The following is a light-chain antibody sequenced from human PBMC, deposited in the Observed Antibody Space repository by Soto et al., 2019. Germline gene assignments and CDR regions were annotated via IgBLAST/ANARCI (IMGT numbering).Light chain of an antibody. CDR2: AAI. V-gene: IGKV3-20*01. CDR3: QHYSNLQYT. Sequence: EIVLTQSPGTLSLSPGETATLSCRASQSLSSDSLAWYQQKPGQAPRLLIHAAIYRASGTPDRFSGSGSGTDFTLTTSRLEPEDFAVYFCQHYSNLQYTFGQGNKLEIK. CDR1: QSLSSDS. J-gene: IGKJ2*01.